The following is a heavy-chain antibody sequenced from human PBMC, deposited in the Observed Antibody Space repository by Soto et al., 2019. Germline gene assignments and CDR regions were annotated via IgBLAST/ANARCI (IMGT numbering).Heavy chain of an antibody. D-gene: IGHD3-22*01. CDR1: GFTFSNHA. CDR2: IWSDGNNR. CDR3: VRGDNYDIDTFDY. V-gene: IGHV3-33*01. Sequence: GGSLRLSCAASGFTFSNHAMHWVRQAPGKGLEWVAVIWSDGNNRYYADSAKGRFTISRDNSKNTVYLQMNSLTAEDTAVYYCVRGDNYDIDTFDYGGQGTLVTSSS. J-gene: IGHJ4*02.